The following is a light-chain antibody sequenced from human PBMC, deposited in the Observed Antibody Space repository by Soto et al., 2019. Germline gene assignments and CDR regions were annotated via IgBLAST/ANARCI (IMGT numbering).Light chain of an antibody. CDR1: SNNVGTYNY. CDR2: DVS. CDR3: SSYTTSNTQV. Sequence: QSALTQPASVSGSPGQSITISCTGTSNNVGTYNYVTWYQHRPGKAPKLMIYDVSYRPSGVSNRFSGSKSANTVSLTISGLQAEDEADYYCSSYTTSNTQVFGGGTKLTVL. V-gene: IGLV2-14*01. J-gene: IGLJ3*02.